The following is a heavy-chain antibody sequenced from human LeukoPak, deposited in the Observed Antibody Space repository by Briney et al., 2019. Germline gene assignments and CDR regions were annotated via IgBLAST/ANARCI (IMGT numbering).Heavy chain of an antibody. D-gene: IGHD1-26*01. J-gene: IGHJ4*02. CDR1: GYTFTSYY. Sequence: GASVKVSCKASGYTFTSYYMHWVRQAPGQGLEWMGIINPSGGSTSYAQKFQGRVTMITDTSTSTAYMELRSLRSDDTAVDYCARDLLAEWELPNYFDYWGQGTLVTVSS. CDR2: INPSGGST. CDR3: ARDLLAEWELPNYFDY. V-gene: IGHV1-46*01.